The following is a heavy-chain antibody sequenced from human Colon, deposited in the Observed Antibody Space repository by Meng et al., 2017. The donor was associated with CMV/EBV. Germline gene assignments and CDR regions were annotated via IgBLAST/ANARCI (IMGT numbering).Heavy chain of an antibody. J-gene: IGHJ4*02. CDR1: GFSFRDSA. V-gene: IGHV3-23*01. CDR3: AKSLFAAGQLAYFDS. D-gene: IGHD3-10*02. CDR2: LSGSGSTT. Sequence: GESLKISCAASGFSFRDSAMGWVRQAPGKGLEWVSSLSGSGSTTYYAESVKGRFTISRDSSKNTVSPQMNSLRAEDTAVYYCAKSLFAAGQLAYFDSWGQGTLVTVSS.